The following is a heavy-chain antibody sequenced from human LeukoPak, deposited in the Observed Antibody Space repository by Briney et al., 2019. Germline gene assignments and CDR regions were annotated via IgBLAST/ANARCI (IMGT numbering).Heavy chain of an antibody. CDR1: GGSISSGGYY. Sequence: PSETLALTCTVSGGSISSGGYYWSWIRQHPGKGPEWIGYIYYSGSTYYNPSLKSRVTISVDTSKNQFSLKLSSVTAADTAVYYCARAVATMVRGVSGWGQGTLVTVSS. V-gene: IGHV4-31*03. CDR3: ARAVATMVRGVSG. CDR2: IYYSGST. D-gene: IGHD3-10*01. J-gene: IGHJ4*02.